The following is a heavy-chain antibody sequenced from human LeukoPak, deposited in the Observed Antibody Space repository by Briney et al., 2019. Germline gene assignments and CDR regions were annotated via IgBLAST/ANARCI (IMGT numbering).Heavy chain of an antibody. Sequence: ASVKVSCKASGGTFSSYAISWVRQAPGQGLELMGWISANNGNTNYIQQFQDRVTMTTDTSTTTAYMELGSLRSDDTAVYYCARSTVLGVVINPFYYYYMDVWGRGTTVTVSS. D-gene: IGHD3-3*01. CDR2: ISANNGNT. J-gene: IGHJ6*03. CDR1: GGTFSSYA. CDR3: ARSTVLGVVINPFYYYYMDV. V-gene: IGHV1-18*01.